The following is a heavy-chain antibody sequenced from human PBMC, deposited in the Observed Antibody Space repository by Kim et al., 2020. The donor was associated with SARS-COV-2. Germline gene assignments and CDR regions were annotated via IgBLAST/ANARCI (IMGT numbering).Heavy chain of an antibody. J-gene: IGHJ4*02. Sequence: ADSVKGRFTSSRDNSKNTLYLQMKSLRAEETAVYYCAKDEDFLAAAAPNYWGQGTLVTVSS. CDR3: AKDEDFLAAAAPNY. D-gene: IGHD6-13*01. V-gene: IGHV3-23*01.